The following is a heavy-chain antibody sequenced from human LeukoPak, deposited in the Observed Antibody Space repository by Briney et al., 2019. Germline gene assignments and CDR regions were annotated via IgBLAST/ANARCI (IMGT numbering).Heavy chain of an antibody. CDR3: ARSDGYGLVGI. CDR2: IYSSGST. J-gene: IGHJ3*02. D-gene: IGHD3-10*01. CDR1: GGSISSSSYY. V-gene: IGHV4-39*07. Sequence: PSETLSLTCTVSGGSISSSSYYRGWIRQPPGKGLEWIGSIYSSGSTYYNSSLKSRVIILIDTAKNHFSLNLSSVTAADTAVYYCARSDGYGLVGIWGQGTMVTVSS.